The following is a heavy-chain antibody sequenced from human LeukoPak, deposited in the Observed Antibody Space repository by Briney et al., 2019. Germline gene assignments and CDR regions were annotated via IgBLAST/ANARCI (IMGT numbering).Heavy chain of an antibody. CDR1: GFTFSSYA. Sequence: GGSLRLSCAASGFTFSSYAMSWVRQAPGKGLEWVSAISGSGGSTYYADSVKGRFTISRDNSKNTLYLQMNSLRAEDTAVYYCARDREYYDILTGYYTRYGMDVWGQGTTVTVSS. CDR2: ISGSGGST. D-gene: IGHD3-9*01. V-gene: IGHV3-23*01. CDR3: ARDREYYDILTGYYTRYGMDV. J-gene: IGHJ6*02.